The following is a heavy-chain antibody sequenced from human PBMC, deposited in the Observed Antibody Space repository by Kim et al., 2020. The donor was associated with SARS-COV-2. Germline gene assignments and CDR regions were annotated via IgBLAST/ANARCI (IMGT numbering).Heavy chain of an antibody. CDR3: ARDPRGATVTSFYYYGMAA. D-gene: IGHD4-4*01. Sequence: SETLSLTCTVSGDSVSSGGSVSSGSNYWSWIRQPPGKGLEWIGYIGYSGYTNYNPSLKNRVTMSLDTSKNQFSLKLRSVTASDTAVYYCARDPRGATVTSFYYYGMAAWGQGTTVTVSS. J-gene: IGHJ6*02. V-gene: IGHV4-61*01. CDR1: GDSVSSGGSVSSGSNY. CDR2: IGYSGYT.